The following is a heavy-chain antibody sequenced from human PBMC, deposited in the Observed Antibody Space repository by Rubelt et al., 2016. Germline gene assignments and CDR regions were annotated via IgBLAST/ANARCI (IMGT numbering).Heavy chain of an antibody. J-gene: IGHJ4*02. D-gene: IGHD1-1*01. Sequence: QLQLQESGPGLVKPSETLSLTCTVSGGSVSSGSFYWSWIRQPPGKGLEWIGFVYYIGSTNYNPSLKSRVTFSIDTSKNQFSLTLTSVTAADTAVYYCARWSTKTVAVDFWGQGILVTVSS. CDR1: GGSVSSGSFY. CDR2: VYYIGST. CDR3: ARWSTKTVAVDF. V-gene: IGHV4-61*01.